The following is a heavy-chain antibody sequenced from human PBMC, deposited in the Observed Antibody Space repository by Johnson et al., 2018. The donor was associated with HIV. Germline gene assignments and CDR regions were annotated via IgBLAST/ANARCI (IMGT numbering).Heavy chain of an antibody. V-gene: IGHV3-30*14. Sequence: VQLVESGGGVVQPGRSLRLSCVASGFTFSDYAVHWVRQAPGKGLEWVAVISYDAKNKYYADSVKGRFTISRDNAKNTLYLHMNSLRAEDTAVYYCAKEAADDAFDIWGQGTMVTVSS. CDR2: ISYDAKNK. D-gene: IGHD6-25*01. CDR1: GFTFSDYA. CDR3: AKEAADDAFDI. J-gene: IGHJ3*02.